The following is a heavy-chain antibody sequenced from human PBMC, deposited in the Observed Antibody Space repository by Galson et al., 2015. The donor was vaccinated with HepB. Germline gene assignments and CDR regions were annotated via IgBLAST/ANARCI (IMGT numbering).Heavy chain of an antibody. CDR1: GFTVSSNY. CDR3: ARDRYFDY. V-gene: IGHV3-53*01. J-gene: IGHJ4*02. CDR2: IYSGGST. Sequence: LRLSCAASGFTVSSNYMSWVRQAPGKGLEWASVIYSGGSTYYADSVKGRFTISRDNSKNTLYLQMNSLRAEDSAVYYCARDRYFDYWGQGTLVTVSS.